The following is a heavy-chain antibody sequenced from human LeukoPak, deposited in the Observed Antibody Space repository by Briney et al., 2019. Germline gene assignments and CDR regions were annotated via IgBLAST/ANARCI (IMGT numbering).Heavy chain of an antibody. CDR2: IIPIFGTA. D-gene: IGHD6-13*01. V-gene: IGHV1-69*05. CDR1: GGTFSSYA. Sequence: SVKVSCKASGGTFSSYAIRWVRQAPGQGLEWMGRIIPIFGTANYAQKFQGRVTITTDESTSTAYMELSSLRSGDTAVYYSARDSSSWTYFDYWGQGTLVTVSS. J-gene: IGHJ4*02. CDR3: ARDSSSWTYFDY.